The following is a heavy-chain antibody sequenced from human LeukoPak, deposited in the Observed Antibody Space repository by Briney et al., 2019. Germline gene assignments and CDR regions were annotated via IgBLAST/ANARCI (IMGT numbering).Heavy chain of an antibody. CDR2: ILYDGSNK. V-gene: IGHV3-30*18. J-gene: IGHJ4*02. D-gene: IGHD3-22*01. Sequence: PGGSLRLSCAASGFSFSNFGMHWVRQAPGKGLEWVAVILYDGSNKYYADSVKGRFTISRDNSKNTLYLQMNSLRVEDTAVYYCAKDGDSYYYDSTGAADFWGQGTLVTVSS. CDR3: AKDGDSYYYDSTGAADF. CDR1: GFSFSNFG.